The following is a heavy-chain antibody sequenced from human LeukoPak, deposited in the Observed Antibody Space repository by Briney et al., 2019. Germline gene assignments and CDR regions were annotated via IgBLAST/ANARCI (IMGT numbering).Heavy chain of an antibody. J-gene: IGHJ5*02. CDR2: ISGYNGNT. Sequence: ASVKVSCKASGYTFSSYGISWVRQAPGQGLEWMGWISGYNGNTNYAQKLQGRVTMTTDTSTSTAYMELSSLRSEDMAVYYCARDNTDSSGYPFDPWGQGTLVTVSS. V-gene: IGHV1-18*03. D-gene: IGHD3-22*01. CDR3: ARDNTDSSGYPFDP. CDR1: GYTFSSYG.